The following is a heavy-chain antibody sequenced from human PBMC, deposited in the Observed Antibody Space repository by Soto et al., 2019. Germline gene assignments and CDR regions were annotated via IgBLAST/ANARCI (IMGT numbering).Heavy chain of an antibody. V-gene: IGHV2-5*02. CDR2: TYWDDAK. CDR1: GFSLSVSGQG. CDR3: AHFSGSFSLFFDY. Sequence: ESGPTLVNPTQTLTLTCTFSGFSLSVSGQGVGWIRQPPGKALEWLALTYWDDAKRYSPSLRSRLTITTDTYRKEVVMTMTNMGPADTATYYCAHFSGSFSLFFDYWGQGMLVTVSS. J-gene: IGHJ4*02. D-gene: IGHD1-26*01.